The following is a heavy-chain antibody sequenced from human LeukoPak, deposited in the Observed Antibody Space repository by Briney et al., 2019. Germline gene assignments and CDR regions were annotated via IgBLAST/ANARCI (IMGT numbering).Heavy chain of an antibody. Sequence: GGSLRLSCAASGFTFSSYGMHWVRQAPGKGLEWVAVIWCDGSNKYYADSVKGRFTISRDNSKNTLYLQMNSLRAEDTAVYYCARDVEWNRGTGYSSSWPVYGMDVWGQGTTVTVSS. CDR1: GFTFSSYG. J-gene: IGHJ6*02. CDR2: IWCDGSNK. CDR3: ARDVEWNRGTGYSSSWPVYGMDV. V-gene: IGHV3-33*01. D-gene: IGHD6-13*01.